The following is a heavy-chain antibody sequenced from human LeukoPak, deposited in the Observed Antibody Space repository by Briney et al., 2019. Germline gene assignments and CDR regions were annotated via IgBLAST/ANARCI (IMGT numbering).Heavy chain of an antibody. V-gene: IGHV4-39*07. CDR1: GGSISSSSYY. CDR3: ARVYDSSGSLFDY. CDR2: IYYSGST. Sequence: SETLSLTCTVSGGSISSSSYYWGWLRQPPGKGLEWIGSIYYSGSTYYNPSLKSRVTISVDTSKNQFSLKLSSVTAADTAVYYCARVYDSSGSLFDYWGQGTLVTVSS. D-gene: IGHD3-22*01. J-gene: IGHJ4*02.